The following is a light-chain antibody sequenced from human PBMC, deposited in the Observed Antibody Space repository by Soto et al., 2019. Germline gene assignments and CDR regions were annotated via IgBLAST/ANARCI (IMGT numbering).Light chain of an antibody. CDR3: QTWGAGIVV. CDR1: SGHSSYT. V-gene: IGLV4-69*01. J-gene: IGLJ2*01. Sequence: QPVLTQSPSASASLGASVKLTCTLSSGHSSYTIAWHQQQPEKGPRYLMKLNTDGSHSRGDGIPDRFSGSRSGAERYLPISSLQSEDEADYYCQTWGAGIVVFGGGTKVTVL. CDR2: LNTDGSH.